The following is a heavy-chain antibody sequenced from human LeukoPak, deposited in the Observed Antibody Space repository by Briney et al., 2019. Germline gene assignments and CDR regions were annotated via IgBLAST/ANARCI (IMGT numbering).Heavy chain of an antibody. V-gene: IGHV4-34*01. CDR1: GGSFSGYY. J-gene: IGHJ6*03. CDR3: ARGTPYYDFWSGLYYYYYYMDV. Sequence: SETLSLTCAVYGGSFSGYYWSWIRQPPGKGLEWIGEINHSGSTNYNPSLKSRVTISVDTSKNQFSLKLSSVTAADTAVYYCARGTPYYDFWSGLYYYYYYMDVWGKGTTVTVSS. D-gene: IGHD3-3*01. CDR2: INHSGST.